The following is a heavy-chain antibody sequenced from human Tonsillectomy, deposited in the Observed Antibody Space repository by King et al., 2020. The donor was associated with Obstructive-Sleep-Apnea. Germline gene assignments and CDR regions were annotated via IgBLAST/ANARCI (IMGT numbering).Heavy chain of an antibody. J-gene: IGHJ4*02. Sequence: VQLVGSGGGLVQPGRSLRLSCAASGFTFDDYAMHWVRQAPGKGLEWVAGISWDSGRIGYADSVKGRFTISRDNAKHSLPLQMNSLRAEDTACYYGATDLSSGWCGPVDYWGQGTLVTVSS. CDR1: GFTFDDYA. D-gene: IGHD6-19*01. V-gene: IGHV3-9*01. CDR2: ISWDSGRI. CDR3: ATDLSSGWCGPVDY.